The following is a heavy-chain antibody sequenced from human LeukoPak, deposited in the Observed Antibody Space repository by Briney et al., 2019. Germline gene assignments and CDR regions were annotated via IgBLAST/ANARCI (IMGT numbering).Heavy chain of an antibody. CDR2: IYSSGST. D-gene: IGHD1-26*01. J-gene: IGHJ4*02. V-gene: IGHV4-59*04. CDR1: GGSISSYY. CDR3: AKSGGCGLIDY. Sequence: PSETLSLTCTVSGGSISSYYWGWIRQPPGKGLEWIGNIYSSGSTYYNASLQSRVTISIDTSKNQFSLRLNSVTAADTAMYYCAKSGGCGLIDYWGQGTRVTVSS.